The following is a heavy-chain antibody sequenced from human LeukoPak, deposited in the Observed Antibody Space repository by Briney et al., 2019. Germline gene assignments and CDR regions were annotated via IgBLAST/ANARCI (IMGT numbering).Heavy chain of an antibody. Sequence: SETLSLTCTVSGGSISSYYWSWIRQPPGKGLEWIGYIYYSGSTNYNPSLKSRVTISVDTSKNQFSLKLSSVTAADTAVYYRARASSVLFDYWGQGTLVTVSS. CDR3: ARASSVLFDY. CDR1: GGSISSYY. V-gene: IGHV4-59*08. D-gene: IGHD6-19*01. CDR2: IYYSGST. J-gene: IGHJ4*02.